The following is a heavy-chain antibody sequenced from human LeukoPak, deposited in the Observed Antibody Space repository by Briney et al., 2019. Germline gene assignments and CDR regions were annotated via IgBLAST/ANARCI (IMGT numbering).Heavy chain of an antibody. CDR1: GFTFSSYS. CDR2: ISSSSSYI. V-gene: IGHV3-21*01. J-gene: IGHJ4*02. D-gene: IGHD1-26*01. CDR3: AIWPLLGGKYYFDY. Sequence: GGSLRLSCAASGFTFSSYSMNWVRQAPGKGLEWVSSISSSSSYIYYADSVKGRFTISRDNAKNSLYLQMNSLRAEDTAVYYCAIWPLLGGKYYFDYWGQGTLVTVSS.